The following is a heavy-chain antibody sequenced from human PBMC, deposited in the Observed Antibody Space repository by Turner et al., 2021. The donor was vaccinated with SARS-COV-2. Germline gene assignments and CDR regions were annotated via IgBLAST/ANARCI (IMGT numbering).Heavy chain of an antibody. Sequence: QVQLQQWGAGPLKPSETLSLICAGNGGSLSGYYWTWIRQPPGKGLERIGEVHTYGTTYYNPSLKSRVSMSVDTSKNQFSMKLNSVTAADTAFYYCARGDDPRKSGVVWGQGTLVTVSS. CDR1: GGSLSGYY. CDR2: VHTYGTT. V-gene: IGHV4-34*01. D-gene: IGHD3-3*01. J-gene: IGHJ4*02. CDR3: ARGDDPRKSGVV.